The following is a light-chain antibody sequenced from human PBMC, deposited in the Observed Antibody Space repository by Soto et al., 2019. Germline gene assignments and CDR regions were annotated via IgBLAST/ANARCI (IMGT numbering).Light chain of an antibody. CDR1: SSNIGSNY. Sequence: TPGQRVNISCSGSSSNIGSNYVYWYRQFPGTAPKLLIQRNNQRPSGVPARFSGSKSGTSASLAISGLRSEDEADYYCGGWDDSLSGPVFGGGTK. V-gene: IGLV1-47*01. CDR3: GGWDDSLSGPV. CDR2: RNN. J-gene: IGLJ2*01.